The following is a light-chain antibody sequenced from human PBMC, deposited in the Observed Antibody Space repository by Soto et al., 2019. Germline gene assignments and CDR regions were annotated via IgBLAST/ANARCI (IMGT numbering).Light chain of an antibody. Sequence: DIQMTQSPSSLSASVGDRVTITCRASQTISTYLNWYQQKPGKAPKLLIYAASTLQSGVPSRFSGSGSGTDFHLTINSLQPEDFATYYCQQSHGIPYTFGQGTKLEIK. V-gene: IGKV1-39*01. CDR1: QTISTY. J-gene: IGKJ2*01. CDR2: AAS. CDR3: QQSHGIPYT.